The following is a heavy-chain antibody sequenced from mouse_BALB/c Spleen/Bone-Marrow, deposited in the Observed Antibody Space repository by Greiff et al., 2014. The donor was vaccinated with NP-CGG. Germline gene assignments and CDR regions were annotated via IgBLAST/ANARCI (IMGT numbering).Heavy chain of an antibody. CDR1: GFSLTSYG. CDR2: KWAGGST. Sequence: VMLVESGPGLVAPSQSLSITCTVSGFSLTSYGVHWVRQPPGKGLEWLGVKWAGGSTNYNSALMSRLSISKDNSKSQVFLKMNSLQTDDTAMYYCARVYLWYFDVWGAGTTVTVSS. D-gene: IGHD2-3*01. CDR3: ARVYLWYFDV. J-gene: IGHJ1*01. V-gene: IGHV2-9*02.